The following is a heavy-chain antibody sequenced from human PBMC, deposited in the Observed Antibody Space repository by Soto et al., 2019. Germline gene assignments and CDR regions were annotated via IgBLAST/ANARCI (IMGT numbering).Heavy chain of an antibody. J-gene: IGHJ6*03. Sequence: SETLSLTCTVSGGSISSYYWSWIRQPQGKGLERIGYIYYSGSTNYNPSLKSRVTISVDTSKNQFSLKLSSVTAADTAVYYCARQFSLSITGTTGYMDVWGKGTTVTVSS. CDR2: IYYSGST. CDR3: ARQFSLSITGTTGYMDV. V-gene: IGHV4-59*08. CDR1: GGSISSYY. D-gene: IGHD1-7*01.